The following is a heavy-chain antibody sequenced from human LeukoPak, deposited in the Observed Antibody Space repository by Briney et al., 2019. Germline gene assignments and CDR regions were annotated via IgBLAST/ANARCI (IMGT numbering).Heavy chain of an antibody. D-gene: IGHD2-2*01. Sequence: GRSLRLSCAASGFTFDDYAMHWVRQAPGKGLERVSGISWNSGSIGYAVSVKGRFTISRDNAKNSLYLQMNSLRAEDTALYYCAKAYCSSTSCPGFRYYYYGMDVWGQGTTVTVSS. CDR3: AKAYCSSTSCPGFRYYYYGMDV. CDR2: ISWNSGSI. V-gene: IGHV3-9*01. J-gene: IGHJ6*02. CDR1: GFTFDDYA.